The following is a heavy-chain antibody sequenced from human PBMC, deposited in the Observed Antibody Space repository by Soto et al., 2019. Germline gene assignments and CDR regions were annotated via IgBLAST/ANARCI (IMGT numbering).Heavy chain of an antibody. J-gene: IGHJ6*02. D-gene: IGHD3-10*01. CDR2: IDRDDDK. Sequence: SGPTLVNPTQTLTLTCTFSGFSLSTSGMCVSWIRQPPGKALEWLALIDRDDDKYYSTSLKTRLTVSKDTSKNQVVLTMTNMDPVNTPTYYCTRLMARGAQFAPVHAGGSYGMDVWGQGTTVTVSS. CDR3: TRLMARGAQFAPVHAGGSYGMDV. V-gene: IGHV2-70*01. CDR1: GFSLSTSGMC.